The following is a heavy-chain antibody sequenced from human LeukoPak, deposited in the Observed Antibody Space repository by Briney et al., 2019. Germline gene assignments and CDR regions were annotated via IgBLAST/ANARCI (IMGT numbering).Heavy chain of an antibody. D-gene: IGHD3-9*01. J-gene: IGHJ3*02. V-gene: IGHV4-59*08. CDR2: IYYSGST. CDR3: ASRTTYYDVLTGYSNDAFDI. CDR1: GGSISSYY. Sequence: SETLSLTCTVSGGSISSYYWSWIRQPPGKGLEWIGYIYYSGSTNYNPSLKSRVTISVDTSKNQFSLKLSSVTAADTAVYYCASRTTYYDVLTGYSNDAFDIWGQGTMVTVSS.